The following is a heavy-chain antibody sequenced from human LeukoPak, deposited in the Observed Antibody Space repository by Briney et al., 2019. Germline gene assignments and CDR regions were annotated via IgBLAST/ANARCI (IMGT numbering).Heavy chain of an antibody. CDR1: GGSFSGYY. CDR2: INHSGST. J-gene: IGHJ4*02. CDR3: ARQSYSGWVNY. Sequence: KTSETLSLTCAVYGGSFSGYYWSWIRQPPGKGLEWIGEINHSGSTNYNPSLKSRVTISVDTSKNQFSLKLSSVTAADTAVYYCARQSYSGWVNYWGQGTLVTVSS. V-gene: IGHV4-34*01. D-gene: IGHD6-19*01.